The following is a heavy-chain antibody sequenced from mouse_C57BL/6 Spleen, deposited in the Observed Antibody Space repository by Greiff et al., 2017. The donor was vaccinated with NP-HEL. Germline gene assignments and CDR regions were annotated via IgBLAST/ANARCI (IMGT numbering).Heavy chain of an antibody. CDR3: AKGGLYYGSSYGVYFDY. V-gene: IGHV1-55*01. J-gene: IGHJ2*01. Sequence: VQLQQPGAELVKPGASVKMSCKASGYTFTSYWITWVKQRPGQGLEWIGDIYPGSGSTNYNEKFKSKATLTVDTSSSTAYMQLSSLTSEDSAVYYCAKGGLYYGSSYGVYFDYWGQGTTLTVSS. D-gene: IGHD1-1*01. CDR1: GYTFTSYW. CDR2: IYPGSGST.